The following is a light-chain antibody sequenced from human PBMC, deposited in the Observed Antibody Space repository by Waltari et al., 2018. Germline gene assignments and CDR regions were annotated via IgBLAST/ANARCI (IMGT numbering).Light chain of an antibody. CDR2: TAS. V-gene: IGKV1-39*01. CDR3: QQSYSTPYT. CDR1: QSISIY. Sequence: DIQMTQSPSSLSASVGDRVTITFRASQSISIYLNWYQQRPGKAPKLLIYTASSLQSGVPSRFSGSGSGTDFTLTVSSVQPEDFATYYCQQSYSTPYTFGQGTKLEIK. J-gene: IGKJ2*01.